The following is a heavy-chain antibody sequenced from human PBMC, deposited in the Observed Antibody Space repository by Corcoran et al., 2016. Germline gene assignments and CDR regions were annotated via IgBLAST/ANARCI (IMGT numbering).Heavy chain of an antibody. CDR3: ASKKAIFGVVPYYYYYGMDV. CDR2: IIPIFGTA. V-gene: IGHV1-69*01. J-gene: IGHJ6*02. D-gene: IGHD3-3*01. CDR1: GGTFSSYA. Sequence: QVQLVQSGAEVKKPGSSVKVSCKASGGTFSSYAISWVRQAPGQGLEWMGGIIPIFGTANYAQNFQGRVTITADESTSTAYMELSSLRSEDTAVYYCASKKAIFGVVPYYYYYGMDVWGQGTTVTVSS.